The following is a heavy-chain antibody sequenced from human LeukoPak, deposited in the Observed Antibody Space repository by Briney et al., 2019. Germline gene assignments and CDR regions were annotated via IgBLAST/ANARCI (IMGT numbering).Heavy chain of an antibody. CDR1: GESISSSNW. Sequence: SETLSLTCAVSGESISSSNWWSWVRQPPGKGLEWIGEIYHSGTTNYNPSLKSRVTISFDTSKNQFSLNLRSVTAADTAVYYCARVRMDGVHFDYWGQGTLVTVSS. D-gene: IGHD4-17*01. CDR2: IYHSGTT. V-gene: IGHV4-4*02. J-gene: IGHJ4*02. CDR3: ARVRMDGVHFDY.